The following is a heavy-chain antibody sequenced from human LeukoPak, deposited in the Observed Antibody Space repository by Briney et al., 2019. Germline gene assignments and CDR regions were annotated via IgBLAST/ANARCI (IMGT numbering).Heavy chain of an antibody. CDR1: GYTFTSYY. D-gene: IGHD5-18*01. CDR2: INPSGGST. J-gene: IGHJ4*02. Sequence: ASVKVSCKASGYTFTSYYMHWVRQAPGQGLEWMGIINPSGGSTSYAQKFQGRVTMTRDTSTSTVYMELSSLRSEDTAVYYCARARDVDTAMVTGFDYRGQGTLVTVSS. V-gene: IGHV1-46*01. CDR3: ARARDVDTAMVTGFDY.